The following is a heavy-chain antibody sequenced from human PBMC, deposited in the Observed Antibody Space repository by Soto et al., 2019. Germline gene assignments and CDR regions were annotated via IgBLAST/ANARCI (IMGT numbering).Heavy chain of an antibody. CDR1: GFSLSTSGMC. CDR3: ARILPETYYYGMDV. V-gene: IGHV2-70*01. J-gene: IGHJ6*02. Sequence: SGPTLVNPTQTLTLTCTFSGFSLSTSGMCVSWIRQPPGKALEWLALIDWGDDKYYSTSLKTRLTISKDTSKNQVVLTMTNMDPVDTATYYCARILPETYYYGMDVWGQGTTVTVSS. CDR2: IDWGDDK.